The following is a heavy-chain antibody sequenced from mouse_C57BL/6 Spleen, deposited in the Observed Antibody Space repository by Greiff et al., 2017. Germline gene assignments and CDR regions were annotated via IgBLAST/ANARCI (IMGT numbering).Heavy chain of an antibody. V-gene: IGHV1-64*01. D-gene: IGHD2-1*01. CDR2: IHPNSGST. J-gene: IGHJ1*03. CDR3: AREEMVTTDGYFDV. CDR1: GYTFTSYW. Sequence: QVQLQQSGAELVKPGASVKLSCKASGYTFTSYWMHWVKQRPGQGLEWIGMIHPNSGSTNYNEKFKSKATLTVDKSSSTAYMQLSSLTSEDSAVYYCAREEMVTTDGYFDVGGTGTTVTVSS.